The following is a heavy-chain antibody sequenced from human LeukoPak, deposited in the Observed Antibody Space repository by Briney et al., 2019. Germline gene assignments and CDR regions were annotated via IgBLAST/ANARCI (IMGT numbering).Heavy chain of an antibody. CDR1: GYSISSGYY. D-gene: IGHD2-2*02. V-gene: IGHV4-38-2*01. Sequence: PSETLSLTCAVSGYSISSGYYWGWIRQPPGKGLEWIESIYHSGSTYYNPSLKSRVTISVDTSKNQFSLKLSSVTAADTAVYYCARVVPAAIKAEYFQHWGQGTLVIVSS. J-gene: IGHJ1*01. CDR3: ARVVPAAIKAEYFQH. CDR2: IYHSGST.